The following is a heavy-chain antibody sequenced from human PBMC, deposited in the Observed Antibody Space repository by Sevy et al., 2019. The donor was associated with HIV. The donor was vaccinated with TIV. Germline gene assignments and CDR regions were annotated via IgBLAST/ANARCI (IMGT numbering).Heavy chain of an antibody. D-gene: IGHD3-10*01. CDR1: GFTFISYA. J-gene: IGHJ4*02. CDR2: ISGSNT. Sequence: GGSLRLSCAASGFTFISYAMNWVRQAPGKGLEWVSTISGSNTYYADSVKGRFTISRDNSKNTLYLQMNSLRAEETAIYYCAKSGSGLSMVRGVIARPFDYWGQGTLVTVSS. V-gene: IGHV3-23*05. CDR3: AKSGSGLSMVRGVIARPFDY.